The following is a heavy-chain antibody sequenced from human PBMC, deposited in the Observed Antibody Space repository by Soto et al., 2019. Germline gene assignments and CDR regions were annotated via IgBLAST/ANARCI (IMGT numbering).Heavy chain of an antibody. Sequence: EVQLLESGGGAVQPGGSRRLYCAASGFMFDIFVMNWVRQAPGKGLEWVSSITTHGATYYADSVKGRFSISRDNSKNTLSLQMSSLSAEDTAVYYCARSRGYSGYDLLDWGRGTLVTVSS. V-gene: IGHV3-23*01. D-gene: IGHD5-12*01. CDR3: ARSRGYSGYDLLD. J-gene: IGHJ4*02. CDR1: GFMFDIFV. CDR2: ITTHGAT.